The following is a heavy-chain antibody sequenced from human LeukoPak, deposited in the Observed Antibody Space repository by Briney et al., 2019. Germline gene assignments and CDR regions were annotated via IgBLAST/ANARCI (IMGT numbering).Heavy chain of an antibody. J-gene: IGHJ4*02. CDR3: ARALSGYYFGDSGVDY. Sequence: GGSLRLSCAASGFTFSSYSMNWVRQAPGKGLEWVSYISSSSGTIYYADSVKGRFTISRDNAKNSLYLQMNSLRAEDTAVYYCARALSGYYFGDSGVDYWGQGTLVTVSS. D-gene: IGHD3-22*01. CDR2: ISSSSGTI. V-gene: IGHV3-48*01. CDR1: GFTFSSYS.